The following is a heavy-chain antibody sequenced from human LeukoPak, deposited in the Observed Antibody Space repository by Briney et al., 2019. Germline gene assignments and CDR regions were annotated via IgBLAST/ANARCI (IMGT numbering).Heavy chain of an antibody. CDR2: ISSGSSTI. Sequence: GSLRLSCAASGFTFSTYNMNWVRQAPGKGLEWLSYISSGSSTIYYADSVEGRFTISRDNAKNSLYLQMNSLRDEDTAVYYCARGETARVDYWGQGILVTVSS. CDR1: GFTFSTYN. D-gene: IGHD3-16*01. J-gene: IGHJ4*02. CDR3: ARGETARVDY. V-gene: IGHV3-48*02.